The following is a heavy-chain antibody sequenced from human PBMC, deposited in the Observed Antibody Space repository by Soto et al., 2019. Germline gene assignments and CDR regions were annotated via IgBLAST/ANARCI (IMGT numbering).Heavy chain of an antibody. V-gene: IGHV3-23*01. CDR1: GFTFSSYA. J-gene: IGHJ6*02. D-gene: IGHD6-13*01. CDR3: ARRDSSSWYDRIYYYYGMDV. CDR2: ISGSGGST. Sequence: GGSLRLSCAASGFTFSSYAMSWVRQAPGKGLEWVSAISGSGGSTYYADSVKGRFTISRDNSKNTLYLQMNSLRAEDTAVYYCARRDSSSWYDRIYYYYGMDVWGQGTTVTVSS.